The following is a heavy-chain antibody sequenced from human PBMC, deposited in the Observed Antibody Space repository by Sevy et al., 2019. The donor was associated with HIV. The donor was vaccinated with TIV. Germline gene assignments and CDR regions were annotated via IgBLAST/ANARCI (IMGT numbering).Heavy chain of an antibody. Sequence: GASVKVSCKTSGGTFNTYTITWVRQVPGHGLEWIGKIIPLLALTKYSQNFQGRVTITADRSTTTAYMELTGLTSEDTAVYFCGRDRLGHYDTSDSWRSDAYDIWGQGTMVTVSS. D-gene: IGHD3-22*01. V-gene: IGHV1-69*04. CDR2: IIPLLALT. CDR1: GGTFNTYT. J-gene: IGHJ3*02. CDR3: GRDRLGHYDTSDSWRSDAYDI.